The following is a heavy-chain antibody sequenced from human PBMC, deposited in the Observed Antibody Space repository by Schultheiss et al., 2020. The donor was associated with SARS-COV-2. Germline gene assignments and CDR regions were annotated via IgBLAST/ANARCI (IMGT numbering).Heavy chain of an antibody. D-gene: IGHD3-10*01. V-gene: IGHV4-59*08. Sequence: SETLSLTCTVSGGSISSYYWSWIRQPPGKGLEWIVYIYYSGSTNYNPSLKSRVTISVDTSKNQFSLKLSSVTAADTAVYYCARLPLYGSGSPSGDYWGQGTLVTVSS. CDR3: ARLPLYGSGSPSGDY. J-gene: IGHJ4*02. CDR1: GGSISSYY. CDR2: IYYSGST.